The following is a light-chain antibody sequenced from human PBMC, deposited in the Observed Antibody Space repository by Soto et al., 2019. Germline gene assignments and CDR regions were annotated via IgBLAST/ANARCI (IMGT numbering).Light chain of an antibody. Sequence: EIVLTQSPGTLSLSPGERATLSCRASQSVSSSYLAWYQRKPGQAPRLLIYGASSRATGIPDRFSGSGSGTDFTLTISRLEPEDFAVYYCQQYGSSLPWTFGPGTKVEIK. CDR2: GAS. CDR3: QQYGSSLPWT. CDR1: QSVSSSY. J-gene: IGKJ1*01. V-gene: IGKV3-20*01.